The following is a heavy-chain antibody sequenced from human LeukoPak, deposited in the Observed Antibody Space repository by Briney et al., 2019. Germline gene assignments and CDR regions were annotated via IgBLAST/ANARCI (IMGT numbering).Heavy chain of an antibody. J-gene: IGHJ4*02. Sequence: SETLSLTCAVSGGSITSGGSSWSWIRQPPGKGLEWIGYISFTGSTHYNPSLKSRVTMSSDTSKNQFSLKLTSVTAADTAVYYCARESRQEYSSWGFFDYWGQGTLVPVSS. D-gene: IGHD6-6*01. CDR3: ARESRQEYSSWGFFDY. V-gene: IGHV4-30-4*07. CDR2: ISFTGST. CDR1: GGSITSGGSS.